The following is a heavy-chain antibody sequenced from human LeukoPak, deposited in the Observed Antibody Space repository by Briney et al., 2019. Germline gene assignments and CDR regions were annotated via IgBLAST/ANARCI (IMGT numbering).Heavy chain of an antibody. CDR2: MANDAKTT. D-gene: IGHD3-10*01. J-gene: IGHJ4*02. V-gene: IGHV3-30*03. Sequence: PGRSLRLSCAASGFTFSIYGMHWVRQAPGKGLEWVAVMANDAKTTYYADSVKGRFTISRDNSKNTLYLQMNSLRADDTAVYYCARRSFGDYWGQGTLVTVSS. CDR3: ARRSFGDY. CDR1: GFTFSIYG.